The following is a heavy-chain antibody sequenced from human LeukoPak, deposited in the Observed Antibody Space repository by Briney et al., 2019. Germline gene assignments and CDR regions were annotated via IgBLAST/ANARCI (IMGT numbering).Heavy chain of an antibody. J-gene: IGHJ4*02. CDR2: ISWNSGSI. Sequence: PGGSLRLSCAASGFTFSSYGMHWVRQAPGKGLEWVSGISWNSGSIGYADSVKGRFTISRDNAKNSLYLQMNSLRAEDTALYYCAKDKGGWRLSGPFDYWGQGTLVTVSS. V-gene: IGHV3-9*01. CDR3: AKDKGGWRLSGPFDY. D-gene: IGHD3-10*01. CDR1: GFTFSSYG.